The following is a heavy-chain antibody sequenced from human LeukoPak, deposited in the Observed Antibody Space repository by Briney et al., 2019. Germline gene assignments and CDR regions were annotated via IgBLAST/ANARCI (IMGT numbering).Heavy chain of an antibody. J-gene: IGHJ4*02. CDR1: GYTFTSYG. D-gene: IGHD4-17*01. CDR2: INAYNGNT. Sequence: ASVKVSCKASGYTFTSYGISWVRQAPGQGLEWMGWINAYNGNTNYAQKLQGRVTMTTDTSTSTAYMELRSLRSDDTAVYYCARDDYGDYPYYFDYWGQGTLVTVSS. CDR3: ARDDYGDYPYYFDY. V-gene: IGHV1-18*01.